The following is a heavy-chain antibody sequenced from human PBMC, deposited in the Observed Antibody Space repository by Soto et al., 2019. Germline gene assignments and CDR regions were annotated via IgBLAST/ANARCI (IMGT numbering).Heavy chain of an antibody. CDR1: GFTFSSYS. Sequence: GGSLRLSCAASGFTFSSYSMNWVRQAPGKGLEWVSYISSSSSTIYYADSVKGRFTISRDNAKNSVYLQMNSLRDEDTAVYYCARDRPLRDPWGQGTLVTVSS. CDR2: ISSSSSTI. J-gene: IGHJ5*02. CDR3: ARDRPLRDP. V-gene: IGHV3-48*02.